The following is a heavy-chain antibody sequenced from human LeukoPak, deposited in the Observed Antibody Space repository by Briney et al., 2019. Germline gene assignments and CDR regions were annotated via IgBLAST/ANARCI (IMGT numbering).Heavy chain of an antibody. J-gene: IGHJ3*02. CDR3: ARRGDSYAFDI. D-gene: IGHD2-21*02. CDR1: GGTFSSYT. V-gene: IGHV1-69*02. Sequence: SVKVSCKASGGTFSSYTISWVRQAPGQGLEWMGRIIPILGIANYAQKFQGRVTITADKSTSTAYMELSRLRSDDTAVYYCARRGDSYAFDIWGQGTMVTVSS. CDR2: IIPILGIA.